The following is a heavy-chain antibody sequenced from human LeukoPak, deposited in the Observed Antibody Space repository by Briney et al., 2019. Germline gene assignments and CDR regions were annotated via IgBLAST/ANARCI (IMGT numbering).Heavy chain of an antibody. V-gene: IGHV3-21*01. CDR1: GFTFSGHS. CDR2: ISSYSSYI. D-gene: IGHD3-10*01. Sequence: AGGSLRLSCAASGFTFSGHSMNWVRQAPGKGLEWVSSISSYSSYIFYADSVKGRFTISRDNAKNTLYLQMNSLRVEDTAVYYCARDFGGSGGDAFDIWGQGTMVTVSS. J-gene: IGHJ3*02. CDR3: ARDFGGSGGDAFDI.